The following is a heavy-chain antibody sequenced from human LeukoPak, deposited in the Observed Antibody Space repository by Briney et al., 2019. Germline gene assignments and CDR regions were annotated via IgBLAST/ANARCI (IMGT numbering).Heavy chain of an antibody. CDR2: INQDGSII. D-gene: IGHD3-22*01. Sequence: GGSLRLSCAASGFTFSGYWMSWVRQAPGKGLEWVANINQDGSIIHYVDSAKGRFTISRDNAKNSLYLQMNYLRAEDTALYYCATSDDSSGSDWGQGTLVTVSS. V-gene: IGHV3-7*01. J-gene: IGHJ4*02. CDR1: GFTFSGYW. CDR3: ATSDDSSGSD.